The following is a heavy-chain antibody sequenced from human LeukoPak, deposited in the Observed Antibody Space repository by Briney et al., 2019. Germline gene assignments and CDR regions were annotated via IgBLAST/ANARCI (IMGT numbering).Heavy chain of an antibody. J-gene: IGHJ4*02. D-gene: IGHD5-12*01. CDR1: GVSIGSSNSY. V-gene: IGHV4-39*07. Sequence: SETLSLTCTVSGVSIGSSNSYWGWIRQPPGKGPEWIGEINHSGSTNYNPSLKSRVTISVDTSKNQFSLKLSSVTAADTAVYYCGVSSGYDWGEFDYWGQGTLVTVSS. CDR3: GVSSGYDWGEFDY. CDR2: INHSGST.